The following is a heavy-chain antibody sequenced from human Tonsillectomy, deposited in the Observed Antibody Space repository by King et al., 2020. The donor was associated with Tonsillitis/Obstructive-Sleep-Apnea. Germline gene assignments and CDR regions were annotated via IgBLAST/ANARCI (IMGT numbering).Heavy chain of an antibody. CDR3: ARLESVFVGGGYMDV. V-gene: IGHV4-59*01. Sequence: QLQESGPGLVKPSETLSLTCTVSGGSINSFDWSWIRQPPGKGLEWIGYIYYSGTTNYNPSLKSRVTISVDTSKNQFSLKLSSVTAADTAVYYCARLESVFVGGGYMDVWGKGTTVTVSS. D-gene: IGHD2-15*01. CDR1: GGSINSFD. CDR2: IYYSGTT. J-gene: IGHJ6*03.